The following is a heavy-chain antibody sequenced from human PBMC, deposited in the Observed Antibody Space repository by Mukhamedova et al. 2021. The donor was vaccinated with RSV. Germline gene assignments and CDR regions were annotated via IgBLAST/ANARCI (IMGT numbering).Heavy chain of an antibody. J-gene: IGHJ4*02. CDR2: IYYSGST. V-gene: IGHV4-59*01. D-gene: IGHD5-18*01. CDR3: ARTAALPGYSYGYSDY. Sequence: IRQPPGKGLEWIGYIYYSGSTNYNPSLKSRVTISVDTSKNQFSLKLSSVTAADTAVYYCARTAALPGYSYGYSDYWGQGTLVT.